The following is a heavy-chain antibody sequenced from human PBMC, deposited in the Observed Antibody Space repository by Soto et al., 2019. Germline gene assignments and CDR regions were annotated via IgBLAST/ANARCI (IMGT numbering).Heavy chain of an antibody. CDR3: ARSPLARLPSGWYVGDGMDV. Sequence: SETLSLTCAVSGGSISSSNWWSWVRQPPGKGLEWIGEIYHSGSTNYNPSLKSRVTISVDKSKNQFSQKLSSVTAADTAVYYCARSPLARLPSGWYVGDGMDVWGQGTTVTVSS. D-gene: IGHD6-19*01. CDR2: IYHSGST. V-gene: IGHV4-4*02. J-gene: IGHJ6*02. CDR1: GGSISSSNW.